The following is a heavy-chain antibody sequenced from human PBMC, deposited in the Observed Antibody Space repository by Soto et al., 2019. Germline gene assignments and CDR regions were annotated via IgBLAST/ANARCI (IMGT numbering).Heavy chain of an antibody. Sequence: SETLSLTCTVSGGSISSGDYYCSWIRQPPGKGLEWIGYIYYSGSTYYNPSLKRRVTISVDTSKNQFSLKLSSVTAADTDVYYCASHGGYYDSSGYYYSYFDYWGQGTLVTVPQ. CDR3: ASHGGYYDSSGYYYSYFDY. J-gene: IGHJ4*02. CDR2: IYYSGST. V-gene: IGHV4-30-4*01. D-gene: IGHD3-22*01. CDR1: GGSISSGDYY.